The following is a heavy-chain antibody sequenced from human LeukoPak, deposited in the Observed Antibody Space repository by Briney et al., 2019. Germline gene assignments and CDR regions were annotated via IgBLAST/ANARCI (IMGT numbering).Heavy chain of an antibody. Sequence: ASVKVSCKASGYTFTSYGISWVRQAPGQGLEWMGWISAYNGNTNYAQKLQGRVTMTTDTSTSTAYMELRSLRSDDTAVYYCARGNYVWGSYRVFDYWGQGTLVTVSS. V-gene: IGHV1-18*01. D-gene: IGHD3-16*02. J-gene: IGHJ4*02. CDR3: ARGNYVWGSYRVFDY. CDR1: GYTFTSYG. CDR2: ISAYNGNT.